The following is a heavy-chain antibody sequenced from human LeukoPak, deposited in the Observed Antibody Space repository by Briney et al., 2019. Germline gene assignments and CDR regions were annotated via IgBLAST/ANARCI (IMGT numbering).Heavy chain of an antibody. CDR2: IYYSGST. CDR1: GGSISSYY. Sequence: SETLSLTCTVSGGSISSYYWSWIRQPPGKGLEWIGYIYYSGSTNYNPSLKSRVTISVDTSKNQFSLKLSSVTAADTAVYYCARGGGSYSWDAFDIWGQGTMVTVSS. D-gene: IGHD1-26*01. V-gene: IGHV4-59*01. CDR3: ARGGGSYSWDAFDI. J-gene: IGHJ3*02.